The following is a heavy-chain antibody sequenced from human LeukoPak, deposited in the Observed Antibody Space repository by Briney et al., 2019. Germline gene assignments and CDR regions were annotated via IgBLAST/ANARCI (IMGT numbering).Heavy chain of an antibody. D-gene: IGHD3-3*02. CDR1: GYSFTSYG. Sequence: GESLEISCKGSGYSFTSYGIGWGGQLPGKGVEWMGIIYPGDSDTRYSPSFQGQVTISADKSISTAYLQWSSLKASDTAMYYCARRSAFEGILDYWGQGTLVTVSS. J-gene: IGHJ4*02. CDR2: IYPGDSDT. V-gene: IGHV5-51*01. CDR3: ARRSAFEGILDY.